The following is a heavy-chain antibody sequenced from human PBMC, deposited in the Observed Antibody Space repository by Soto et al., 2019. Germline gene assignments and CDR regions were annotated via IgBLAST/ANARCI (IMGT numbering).Heavy chain of an antibody. J-gene: IGHJ6*02. CDR3: ARIQQLAPYYYYYGMDV. CDR2: IDWDDDK. CDR1: GFSLSTSGMC. D-gene: IGHD6-13*01. V-gene: IGHV2-70*01. Sequence: GSGPTLVNPTQTLTLTCTFSGFSLSTSGMCVSWIRQPPGKALEWLALIDWDDDKYYSTSLKTRLAISKDTSKNQVVLTMTNMDPVDTATYYCARIQQLAPYYYYYGMDVWGQGTTVTASS.